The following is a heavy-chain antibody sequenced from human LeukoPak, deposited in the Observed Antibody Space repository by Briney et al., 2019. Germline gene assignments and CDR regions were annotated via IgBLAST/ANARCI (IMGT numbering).Heavy chain of an antibody. J-gene: IGHJ4*02. CDR1: GGSIISGGYY. D-gene: IGHD2-21*02. CDR3: ATVAPDDSAFDY. CDR2: IYYSGSI. V-gene: IGHV4-31*03. Sequence: SETLSLTCTVSGGSIISGGYYWSGIRQHPGKGLEWIGYIYYSGSIYYDPSLKSRATISVDTSKKQFSLMLSSVTAADTAVYYCATVAPDDSAFDYWRQGGLVTVSS.